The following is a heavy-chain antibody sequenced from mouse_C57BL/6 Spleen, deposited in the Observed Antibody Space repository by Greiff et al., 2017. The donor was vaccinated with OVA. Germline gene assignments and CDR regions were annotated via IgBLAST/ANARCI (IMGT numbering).Heavy chain of an antibody. J-gene: IGHJ3*01. Sequence: EVQLQQSGAELVRPGASVKLSCTASGFNIKDDYMHWVKQRPEQGLEWIGWIDPENGDTEYASKFQGKATITADTSSNTAYLQLSSLTSEDTAVYYCTTDGSSPSFAYWGQGTLVTVSA. CDR1: GFNIKDDY. CDR3: TTDGSSPSFAY. D-gene: IGHD1-1*01. V-gene: IGHV14-4*01. CDR2: IDPENGDT.